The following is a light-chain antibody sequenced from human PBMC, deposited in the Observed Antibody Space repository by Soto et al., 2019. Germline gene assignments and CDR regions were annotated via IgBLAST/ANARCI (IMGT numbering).Light chain of an antibody. Sequence: QSALTQPASVSGSPGQSITISCTGTSSDVGGYNYVSWYQQHPGKAPKLVIYDVSNRPSGVSNRFSGSKSGNTASLTISGRQGEDEADYFCTSYTSSHTRVFGGGTKVTVL. CDR1: SSDVGGYNY. CDR3: TSYTSSHTRV. J-gene: IGLJ2*01. CDR2: DVS. V-gene: IGLV2-14*01.